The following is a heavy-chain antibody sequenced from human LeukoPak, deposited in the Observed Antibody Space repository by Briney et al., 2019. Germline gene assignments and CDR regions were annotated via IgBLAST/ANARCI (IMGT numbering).Heavy chain of an antibody. D-gene: IGHD3-10*01. CDR1: GFTFSSYS. CDR3: ARAPGRFGEFEVG. CDR2: ISSSSSYI. Sequence: PGGSLRLSCAASGFTFSSYSMNWVRQAPGKGLEWVSSISSSSSYIYYADSVKGRFTISRDNAKNSLYLQMNSLRVEDTAVYYCARAPGRFGEFEVGWGQGTLVTVSS. V-gene: IGHV3-21*01. J-gene: IGHJ4*02.